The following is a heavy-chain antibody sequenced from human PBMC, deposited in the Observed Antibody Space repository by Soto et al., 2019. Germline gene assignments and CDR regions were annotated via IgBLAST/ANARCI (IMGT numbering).Heavy chain of an antibody. CDR1: GGSFSGYY. CDR2: INHSGST. D-gene: IGHD2-2*02. J-gene: IGHJ5*02. V-gene: IGHV4-34*01. CDR3: ARALKPKAGYCSSTSCYKGWFDP. Sequence: SETLSLTCAVYGGSFSGYYWSWIRQPPGKGLEWIGEINHSGSTNYNPSLKSRVTISVDTSKNQFSLKLSSVTAADTAVYYCARALKPKAGYCSSTSCYKGWFDPWGQGTLVTVSS.